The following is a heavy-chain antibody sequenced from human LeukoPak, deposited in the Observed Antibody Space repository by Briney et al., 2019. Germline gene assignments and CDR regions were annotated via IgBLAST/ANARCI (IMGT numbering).Heavy chain of an antibody. J-gene: IGHJ4*02. V-gene: IGHV3-7*05. Sequence: GGSLRLSCAASGFAFSSSWMAWVRQAPGKGLEWVANINPDGSIKNYVDSVRGRSTISRDNAKNSLYLQMNSLRADDTAVYYCARDSAYSTFDYWGQGTLVTVSS. CDR3: ARDSAYSTFDY. CDR1: GFAFSSSW. D-gene: IGHD4-11*01. CDR2: INPDGSIK.